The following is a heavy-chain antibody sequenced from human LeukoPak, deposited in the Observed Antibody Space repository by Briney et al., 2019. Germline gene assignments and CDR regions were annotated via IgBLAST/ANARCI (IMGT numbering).Heavy chain of an antibody. J-gene: IGHJ4*02. D-gene: IGHD5-12*01. Sequence: GGSLRLSCAASGFTVSSNYMSWVRQAPGKGLEWVSYISSSSSTIYYADSVKGRFTISRDNAKNSLYLQMNSLRAEDTAVYYCARRVATIDYWGQGTLVTVSS. CDR3: ARRVATIDY. CDR2: ISSSSSTI. CDR1: GFTVSSNY. V-gene: IGHV3-48*01.